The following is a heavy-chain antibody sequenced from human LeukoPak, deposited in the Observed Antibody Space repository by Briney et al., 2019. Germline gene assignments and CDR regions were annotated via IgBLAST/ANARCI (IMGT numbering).Heavy chain of an antibody. V-gene: IGHV1-46*01. J-gene: IGHJ4*02. Sequence: ASVKVSCKASGYTFTSYYMHWVRQAPGQGLEWMGVINPSGGDTSYAQKFQGRVTMTRDMFTSTVYMDLSSLRSEDTAVYYGMRENKGGGYWGQGTLVTVSS. CDR2: INPSGGDT. CDR3: MRENKGGGY. CDR1: GYTFTSYY. D-gene: IGHD1/OR15-1a*01.